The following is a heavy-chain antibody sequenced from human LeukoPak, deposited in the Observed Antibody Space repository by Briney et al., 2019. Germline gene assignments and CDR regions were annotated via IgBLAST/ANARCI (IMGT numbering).Heavy chain of an antibody. CDR3: ARGPRYSSTFDY. CDR2: SYYSGST. V-gene: IGHV4-39*07. CDR1: GGSISSSSYY. J-gene: IGHJ4*03. Sequence: SETLSLTCTVSGGSISSSSYYWGWIRQPPGKGLEWIGSSYYSGSTYYNPSLKSRVTISVDTSKNQFSLKLSSVTAADTAVYYCARGPRYSSTFDYWGQGTTVTVSS. D-gene: IGHD5-18*01.